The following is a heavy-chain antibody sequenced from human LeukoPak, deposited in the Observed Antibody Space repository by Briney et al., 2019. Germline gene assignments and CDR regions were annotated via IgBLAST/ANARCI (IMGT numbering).Heavy chain of an antibody. V-gene: IGHV4-4*02. J-gene: IGHJ3*02. D-gene: IGHD3-22*01. Sequence: SETLSLTCAVSGGSISSSNWWSWVRQPPGKGLEWIGEIYHSGSTNYNPSLKSRVTISVDKSKNQFSLKLSSVTAADTAVYYYARVPIITTSADAFDIWGQGTMVTVSS. CDR3: ARVPIITTSADAFDI. CDR1: GGSISSSNW. CDR2: IYHSGST.